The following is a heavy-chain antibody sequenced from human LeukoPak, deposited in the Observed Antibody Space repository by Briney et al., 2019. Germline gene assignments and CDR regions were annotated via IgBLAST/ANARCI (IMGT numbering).Heavy chain of an antibody. CDR2: IYSGGST. D-gene: IGHD1-7*01. CDR3: AREGGYNWNYGYELSAFDI. V-gene: IGHV3-66*01. CDR1: EFSVGSNY. J-gene: IGHJ3*02. Sequence: GGSLRLSCAASEFSVGSNYMTWVRQAPGKGLEWVSLIYSGGSTYYADSVKGRFTISRDNSKNTLYLQMNSLRAEDTAVYYCAREGGYNWNYGYELSAFDIWGQGTMVTVSS.